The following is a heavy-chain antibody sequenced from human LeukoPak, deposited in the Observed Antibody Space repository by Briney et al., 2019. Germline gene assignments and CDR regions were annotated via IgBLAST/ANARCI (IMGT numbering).Heavy chain of an antibody. CDR1: GFTVSTNY. CDR3: ASAFGSGSYYIR. CDR2: LYSGGST. D-gene: IGHD3-10*01. V-gene: IGHV3-66*01. Sequence: GGSLRLSCAASGFTVSTNYMSWVRQAPGKGLEWVSVLYSGGSTYYADSVKGRFTISRDNSKNTLYLQMNSLRAEDTAVYYCASAFGSGSYYIRWGQGTLVTVSS. J-gene: IGHJ4*02.